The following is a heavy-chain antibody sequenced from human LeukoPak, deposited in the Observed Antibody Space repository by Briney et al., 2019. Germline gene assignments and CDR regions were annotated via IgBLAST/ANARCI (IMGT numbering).Heavy chain of an antibody. Sequence: GGSLRLSCAASGFTVSSNYMSWVRQAPGKGLEWVSVIYSGGSTYYADSVKGRFTISRDNSKNTLYLQMNSLRVEDTAVYYCARVSFRYYFGYWGQGTLVTVSS. CDR1: GFTVSSNY. V-gene: IGHV3-53*01. CDR2: IYSGGST. CDR3: ARVSFRYYFGY. J-gene: IGHJ4*02. D-gene: IGHD2-21*01.